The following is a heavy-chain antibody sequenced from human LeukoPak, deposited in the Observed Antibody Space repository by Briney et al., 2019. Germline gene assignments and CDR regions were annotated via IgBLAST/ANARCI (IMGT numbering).Heavy chain of an antibody. CDR2: INPNSGGT. V-gene: IGHV1-2*02. CDR3: ARRVAAAGSKPRPFDY. CDR1: GYTFTGYY. J-gene: IGHJ4*02. Sequence: ASVKVSCKASGYTFTGYYMRWVRQAPGQGLEWMGWINPNSGGTNYAHKFQGRVTMTRDTSISTAYMELSRLRSDDTAVYYCARRVAAAGSKPRPFDYWGQGTLVTVSS. D-gene: IGHD6-13*01.